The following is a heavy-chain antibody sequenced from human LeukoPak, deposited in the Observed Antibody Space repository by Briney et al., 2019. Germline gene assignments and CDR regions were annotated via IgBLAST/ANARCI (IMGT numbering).Heavy chain of an antibody. CDR1: GFTFRSYA. D-gene: IGHD6-6*01. J-gene: IGHJ6*02. V-gene: IGHV3-48*01. CDR2: ITSGGDTI. CDR3: ARDEYTTPTDTFYYGMDV. Sequence: PGGSLRLSCAASGFTFRSYAMNWVRQAPGKGLEWASYITSGGDTISYADSVKGRFTISRDDAQNSLFLQMNSLRAEDTAVYYCARDEYTTPTDTFYYGMDVWGQGTTVTVSS.